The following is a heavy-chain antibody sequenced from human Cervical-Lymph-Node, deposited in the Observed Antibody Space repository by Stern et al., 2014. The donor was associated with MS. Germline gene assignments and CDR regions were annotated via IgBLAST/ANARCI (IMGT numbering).Heavy chain of an antibody. CDR3: ARHKGSGLRNFDY. Sequence: QVQLQESGPGLVKPSETLSLTCTVSGGSISSSSYYWGWIRQPPGKGLEWVGSIYYSGRTYYNPSLKSRVTISVDTSQEPYSPTMSSVTAADTAVYYCARHKGSGLRNFDYWGQGTLVTVSS. CDR1: GGSISSSSYY. V-gene: IGHV4-39*01. J-gene: IGHJ4*02. D-gene: IGHD6-19*01. CDR2: IYYSGRT.